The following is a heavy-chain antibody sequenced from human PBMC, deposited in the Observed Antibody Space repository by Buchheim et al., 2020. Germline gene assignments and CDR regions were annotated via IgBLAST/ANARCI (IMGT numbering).Heavy chain of an antibody. CDR3: ARADHPFGVVITYGMDV. CDR2: ISSSSSYI. V-gene: IGHV3-21*01. Sequence: EVQLVESGGGLVKPGGSLRLSCAASGFTFSSYSMNWVRQAPGKGLEWVSSISSSSSYIYYADSVKGRFTISRDNAKNSLYLQMNSLRAEDTAVYYCARADHPFGVVITYGMDVWGQGTT. D-gene: IGHD3-3*01. CDR1: GFTFSSYS. J-gene: IGHJ6*02.